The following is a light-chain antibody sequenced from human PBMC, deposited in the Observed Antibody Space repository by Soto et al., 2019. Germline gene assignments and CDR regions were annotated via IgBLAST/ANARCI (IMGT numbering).Light chain of an antibody. CDR2: DTS. J-gene: IGKJ5*01. V-gene: IGKV3-11*01. CDR1: QSVGNQ. Sequence: EIVLTQSPATLSLSPGERATLSCRASQSVGNQLAWYQQKLGQAPRLLIYDTSNRVSGIPARFSGSGSGTDFTLTISSLEPEDFAVHYCQQRSNWPPITFGHRTRLEIK. CDR3: QQRSNWPPIT.